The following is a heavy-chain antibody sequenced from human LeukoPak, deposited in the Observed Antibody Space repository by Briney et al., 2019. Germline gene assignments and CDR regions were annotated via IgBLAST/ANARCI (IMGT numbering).Heavy chain of an antibody. V-gene: IGHV3-7*01. J-gene: IGHJ2*01. CDR3: TRDFVL. CDR1: GFAFSTYW. Sequence: PGGSLRLSCAASGFAFSTYWMDWVRQAPGKGLEWVGNINQDGSVKHYVDSVRGRFTISRDNARNSVYLQMSALRVEHTAVYYCTRDFVLGGRGSLVSASS. CDR2: INQDGSVK. D-gene: IGHD3-3*01.